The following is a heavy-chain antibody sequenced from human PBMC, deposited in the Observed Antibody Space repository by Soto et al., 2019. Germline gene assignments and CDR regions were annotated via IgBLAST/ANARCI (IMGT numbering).Heavy chain of an antibody. J-gene: IGHJ4*02. CDR3: ARVCDYGDYY. Sequence: SVKVCCKASGGSFSCYAIRSPRQAPGQGLEWMGGIIPIFGTANYAQKFQGRVTITADESTSTAYMELSSLRSEDMAVYYCARVCDYGDYYWRQGSLVTVSS. CDR2: IIPIFGTA. V-gene: IGHV1-69*13. CDR1: GGSFSCYA. D-gene: IGHD4-17*01.